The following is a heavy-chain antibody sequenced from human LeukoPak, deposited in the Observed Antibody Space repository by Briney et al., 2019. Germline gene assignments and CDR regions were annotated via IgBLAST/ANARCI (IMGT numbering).Heavy chain of an antibody. Sequence: PSQTLSLTCAVYGGSFSGYYWSWIRQPPGKGLEWIGEINHSGSTNYNPSLKSRVTISVDTSKNQFSLKLSSVTAADTAVYYCARRCTYYGSGSYYNVPYYYMDVWGKGTTVTISS. D-gene: IGHD3-10*01. CDR2: INHSGST. CDR3: ARRCTYYGSGSYYNVPYYYMDV. V-gene: IGHV4-34*01. CDR1: GGSFSGYY. J-gene: IGHJ6*03.